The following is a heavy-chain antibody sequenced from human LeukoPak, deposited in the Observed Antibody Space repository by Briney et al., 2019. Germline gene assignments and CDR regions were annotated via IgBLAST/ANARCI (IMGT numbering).Heavy chain of an antibody. CDR2: LYDSNEN. J-gene: IGHJ4*02. V-gene: IGHV3-53*05. CDR3: ARGLSGHSIFGSGLSDY. D-gene: IGHD3-22*01. CDR1: GFSVSTNY. Sequence: GGSLRLSCVASGFSVSTNYMNWVRQAPGKGPEWVSVLYDSNENFYLAAVEGRFFISRDSPTNSLYLQMNSLRPEDTAVYYCARGLSGHSIFGSGLSDYWGRGTLVTVSS.